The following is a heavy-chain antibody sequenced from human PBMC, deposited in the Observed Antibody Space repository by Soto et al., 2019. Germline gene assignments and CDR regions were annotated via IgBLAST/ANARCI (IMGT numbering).Heavy chain of an antibody. CDR1: GGTFSSYA. CDR2: IIPIFGTA. D-gene: IGHD3-16*02. Sequence: QVQLVQSGAEVKKPGSSVKVSCKASGGTFSSYAISWVRQAPGQGLEWVGGIIPIFGTANYAQKFQGRVTITADESTSTAYMELSSLRSEDTAVYYCARDAAVITFGGVIIDAFDIWGQGTMVTVSS. J-gene: IGHJ3*02. CDR3: ARDAAVITFGGVIIDAFDI. V-gene: IGHV1-69*12.